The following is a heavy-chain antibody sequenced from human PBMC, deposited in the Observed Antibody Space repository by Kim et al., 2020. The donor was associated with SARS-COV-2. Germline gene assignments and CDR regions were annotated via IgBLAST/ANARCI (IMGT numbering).Heavy chain of an antibody. D-gene: IGHD1-26*01. CDR3: ARDRGGSKLYYYYGMDV. CDR1: GYTFTGYY. CDR2: INPNSGGT. J-gene: IGHJ6*02. Sequence: ASVKVSCKASGYTFTGYYMHWVRQAPGQGLEWMGRINPNSGGTNYAQKFQGRVTMTRDTSISTAYMELSRLRSDDTAVYYCARDRGGSKLYYYYGMDVWGQGTTVTVS. V-gene: IGHV1-2*06.